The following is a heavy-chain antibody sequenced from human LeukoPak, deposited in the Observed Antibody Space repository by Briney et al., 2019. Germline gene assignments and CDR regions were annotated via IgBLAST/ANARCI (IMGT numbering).Heavy chain of an antibody. Sequence: ASVKVSCKASGYTFTGYYMHWVRQAPGKGLEWMGGFDPEDGETMYAQRFQGRVTMTEDTSTDTAYMELSSLRSEDTAVYYCATDEGRFGDPSFDYWGQGTLVIVSS. J-gene: IGHJ4*02. D-gene: IGHD3-10*01. CDR2: FDPEDGET. CDR1: GYTFTGYY. V-gene: IGHV1-24*01. CDR3: ATDEGRFGDPSFDY.